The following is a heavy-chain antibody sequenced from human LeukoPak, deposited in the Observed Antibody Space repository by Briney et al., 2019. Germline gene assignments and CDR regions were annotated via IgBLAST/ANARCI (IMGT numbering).Heavy chain of an antibody. CDR2: IYYSGST. V-gene: IGHV4-30-4*08. D-gene: IGHD6-13*01. Sequence: PSQTLSLTCTVSGGSISSGDYYWSWIRQPPGKGLEWIGYIYYSGSTYYNPSLKSRVTISVDRSKNQFSLKLSSVTAADTAVYYCASGIAAASNGYFQHWGQGTLVTVSS. CDR1: GGSISSGDYY. J-gene: IGHJ1*01. CDR3: ASGIAAASNGYFQH.